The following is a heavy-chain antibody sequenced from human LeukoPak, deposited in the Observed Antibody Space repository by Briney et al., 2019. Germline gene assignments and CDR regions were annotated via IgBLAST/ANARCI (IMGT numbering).Heavy chain of an antibody. CDR1: GDSVSSISAT. Sequence: SQTLSLTCAISGDSVSSISATWNWIRRSPSRGLEWLGRTYYRSTWHNDYAASVKSQITINPDTSKNQFFLQLNSVTLEDTAVYYCAKSAYFREYFDYWGQGILVTVSS. J-gene: IGHJ4*02. CDR2: TYYRSTWHN. D-gene: IGHD2-8*01. CDR3: AKSAYFREYFDY. V-gene: IGHV6-1*01.